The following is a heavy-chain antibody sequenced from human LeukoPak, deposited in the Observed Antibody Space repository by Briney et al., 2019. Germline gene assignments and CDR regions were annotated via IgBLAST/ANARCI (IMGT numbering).Heavy chain of an antibody. J-gene: IGHJ4*02. V-gene: IGHV1-18*01. D-gene: IGHD4-17*01. CDR3: ARAETTVTTVPFDY. Sequence: ASVKVSCKASGYTFTSYGISWVRQAPGQGLEWMGWISAYNGNTNYAQKLQGRVTMTTDTSTSTAYMELRSLRSDDTAVYYCARAETTVTTVPFDYWGQGTLVTVSS. CDR2: ISAYNGNT. CDR1: GYTFTSYG.